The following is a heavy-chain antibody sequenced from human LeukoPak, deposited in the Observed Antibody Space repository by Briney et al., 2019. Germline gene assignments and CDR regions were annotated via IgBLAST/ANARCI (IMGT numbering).Heavy chain of an antibody. D-gene: IGHD3-16*01. J-gene: IGHJ6*02. CDR3: ARDGGSPMAVGYYYYYGMDV. Sequence: SVKVSCKASGYTFTSYGISWVRQAPGQGLEWMGRIIPILGIANYAQKFQGRVTITADKSTSTAYMGLSSLRSEDTAVYYCARDGGSPMAVGYYYYYGMDVWGQGTTVTVSS. CDR2: IIPILGIA. CDR1: GYTFTSYG. V-gene: IGHV1-69*04.